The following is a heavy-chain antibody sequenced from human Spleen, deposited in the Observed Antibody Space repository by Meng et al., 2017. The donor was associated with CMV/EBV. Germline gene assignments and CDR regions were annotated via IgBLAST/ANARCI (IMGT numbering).Heavy chain of an antibody. Sequence: SCKASEYSFTSYGITCVRQGPGQGLEWVGWISPYNGNTNYAQKFQGRVTMTTDISTSTAYMELRSLRFDDTAVYYCAREQNADYLDYWGQGTLVTVSS. V-gene: IGHV1-18*01. CDR1: EYSFTSYG. CDR2: ISPYNGNT. J-gene: IGHJ4*02. D-gene: IGHD3-16*01. CDR3: AREQNADYLDY.